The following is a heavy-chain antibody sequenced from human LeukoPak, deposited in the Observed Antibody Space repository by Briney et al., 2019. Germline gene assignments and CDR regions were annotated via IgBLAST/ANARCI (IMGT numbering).Heavy chain of an antibody. CDR1: GYTFTGYY. CDR3: ARVRSVVVAATIFDY. D-gene: IGHD2-15*01. Sequence: ASVKVSCKASGYTFTGYYMHWVRQAPGQGLEWMGWINPNSGGTNYAQKFQGWVTMTRDTSISTAYMELSRLRSDDTAVYYCARVRSVVVAATIFDYWGQGTLVTVSS. J-gene: IGHJ4*02. V-gene: IGHV1-2*04. CDR2: INPNSGGT.